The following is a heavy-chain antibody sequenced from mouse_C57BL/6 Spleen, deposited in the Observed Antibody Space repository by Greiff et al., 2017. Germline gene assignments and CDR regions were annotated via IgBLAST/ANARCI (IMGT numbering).Heavy chain of an antibody. Sequence: VKLVESGPGLVAPSQSLSITCTVSGFSLTSYGVSWVRQPPGKGLEWLGVIWGDGSTNYHSALISRLSISKDNSKSQVFLKLNSLQTDDTATYYCAKITTVVEEAWFAYCGQGTLVTVSA. D-gene: IGHD1-1*01. CDR2: IWGDGST. J-gene: IGHJ3*01. CDR3: AKITTVVEEAWFAY. CDR1: GFSLTSYG. V-gene: IGHV2-3*01.